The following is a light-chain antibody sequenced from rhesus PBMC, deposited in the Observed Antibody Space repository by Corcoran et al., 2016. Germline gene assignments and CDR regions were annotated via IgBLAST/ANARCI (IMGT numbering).Light chain of an antibody. CDR1: QNIYSE. V-gene: IGKV1S12*01. J-gene: IGKJ2*01. CDR2: ATS. CDR3: QHYYYNPYS. Sequence: DIQMTQSPSALSASVGDRVTFSCRASQNIYSELAWYQQKPGKAPKLLIYATSSLQPGIPSRFSGSGSGTAVTLTISSLQPEGSAAYYCQHYYYNPYSFGQGTKVEIK.